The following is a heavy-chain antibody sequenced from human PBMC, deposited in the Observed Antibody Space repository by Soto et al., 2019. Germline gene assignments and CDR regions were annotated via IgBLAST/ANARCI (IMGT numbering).Heavy chain of an antibody. J-gene: IGHJ4*02. CDR2: IYDSGSS. Sequence: SETLSLTCTVSGGSISSGDYYWSWIRQPPGKGLEWIGYIYDSGSSYYNPSLKSRVTMSVDTSKNQFSLKLRSVTAADTAVYYCAREKGYISGPKNFDYWGQGTLVTVSS. CDR3: AREKGYISGPKNFDY. D-gene: IGHD5-12*01. V-gene: IGHV4-30-4*01. CDR1: GGSISSGDYY.